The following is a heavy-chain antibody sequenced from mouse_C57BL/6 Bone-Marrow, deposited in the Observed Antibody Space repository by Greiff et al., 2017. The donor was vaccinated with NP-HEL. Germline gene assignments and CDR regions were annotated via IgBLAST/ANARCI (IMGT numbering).Heavy chain of an antibody. D-gene: IGHD1-1*01. V-gene: IGHV1-15*01. J-gene: IGHJ3*01. Sequence: QVQLQQSGAELVRPGASVTLSCKASGYTFTDYEMHWVKQTPVHGLEWIGAIDPETGGTAYNQKFKGKAILTADKSSSTAYMELRSLTSEDSAVYCCTRCATVEGTWFAYWGQGTLVTVSA. CDR2: IDPETGGT. CDR1: GYTFTDYE. CDR3: TRCATVEGTWFAY.